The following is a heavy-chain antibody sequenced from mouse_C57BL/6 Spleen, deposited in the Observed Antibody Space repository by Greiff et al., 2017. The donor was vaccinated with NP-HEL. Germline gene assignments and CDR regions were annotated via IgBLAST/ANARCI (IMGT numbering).Heavy chain of an antibody. V-gene: IGHV1-52*01. D-gene: IGHD1-1*01. Sequence: QVQLQQPGAELVRPGSSVKLSCKASGYTFTSYWMHWVKQRPIQGLEWIGNIDPSDSETHYNQKFKDKATLTVDKSSSTAYMQLSSLTSEDSAVYYCARGSSHWYFDVGGTGTTVTVSS. CDR1: GYTFTSYW. CDR2: IDPSDSET. CDR3: ARGSSHWYFDV. J-gene: IGHJ1*03.